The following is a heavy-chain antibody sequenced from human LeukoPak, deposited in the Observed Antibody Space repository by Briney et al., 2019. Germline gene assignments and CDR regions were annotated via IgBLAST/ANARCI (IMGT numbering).Heavy chain of an antibody. Sequence: GGSLRLSCAASGFTFSSYGMHWVRQAPGKGLEWVANINEDGSQKNYLDSVKGRFTISRDNAKNTLYLQMSSLRADDTAVYYCARDVAYNAFDYWGQGTLVTVAS. D-gene: IGHD2-21*01. J-gene: IGHJ4*02. CDR3: ARDVAYNAFDY. V-gene: IGHV3-7*01. CDR2: INEDGSQK. CDR1: GFTFSSYG.